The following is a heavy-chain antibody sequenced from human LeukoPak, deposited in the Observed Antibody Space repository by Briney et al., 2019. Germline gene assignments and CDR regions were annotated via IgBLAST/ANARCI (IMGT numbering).Heavy chain of an antibody. J-gene: IGHJ3*02. CDR2: ISYSGST. D-gene: IGHD3-10*01. CDR3: AKEGAESFPDAFDI. Sequence: SETLSLICTVSGGSISPYYWSWLRQPPGKGLEWIGYISYSGSTKNNPSLKSRVTISVDTSKNQFSLKLTSVTAADTAVYYCAKEGAESFPDAFDIWGQGTMITVSS. V-gene: IGHV4-59*01. CDR1: GGSISPYY.